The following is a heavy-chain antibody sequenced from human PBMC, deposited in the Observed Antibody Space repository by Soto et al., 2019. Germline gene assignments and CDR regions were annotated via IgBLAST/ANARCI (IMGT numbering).Heavy chain of an antibody. D-gene: IGHD2-15*01. V-gene: IGHV3-20*03. CDR1: GFPFYDYG. J-gene: IGHJ1*01. Sequence: GGSLRLSFAASGFPFYDYGLKWVREALGKWLQLVSGINWNGGSTGYADSVKGRFTISRDNAKSSLYLQMNSLRAEDTALYYCARSRSGGYPYFHHWGQGTLVTVSS. CDR3: ARSRSGGYPYFHH. CDR2: INWNGGST.